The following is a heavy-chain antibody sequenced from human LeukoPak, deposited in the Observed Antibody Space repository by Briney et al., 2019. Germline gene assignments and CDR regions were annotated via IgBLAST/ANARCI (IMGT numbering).Heavy chain of an antibody. CDR3: AKTSGWYGYYFDY. J-gene: IGHJ4*02. CDR1: GFTFSSYA. CDR2: ISGSGGST. V-gene: IGHV3-23*01. D-gene: IGHD6-19*01. Sequence: GGSLRLSCAAPGFTFSSYAMSWVRQAPGKGLEWVSAISGSGGSTYYADSVKGRFTIPRDNSKNTLYLQMNSLRAEDTAVYYCAKTSGWYGYYFDYWGQGTLVTVSS.